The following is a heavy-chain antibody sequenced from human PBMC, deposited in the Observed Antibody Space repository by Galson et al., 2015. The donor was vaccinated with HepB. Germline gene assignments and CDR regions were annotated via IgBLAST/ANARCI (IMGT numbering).Heavy chain of an antibody. CDR1: GFTFSSYG. CDR3: AKDQRDYDFWSGYYTIFPMDV. D-gene: IGHD3-3*01. J-gene: IGHJ6*02. Sequence: LRLSCAASGFTFSSYGMHWVRQAPGKGLEWGAVISYDGSNKYYADSVKGRFTISRDNSKNTLYLQMNSLRAEDTAVYYCAKDQRDYDFWSGYYTIFPMDVWGQGTTVTVSS. V-gene: IGHV3-30*18. CDR2: ISYDGSNK.